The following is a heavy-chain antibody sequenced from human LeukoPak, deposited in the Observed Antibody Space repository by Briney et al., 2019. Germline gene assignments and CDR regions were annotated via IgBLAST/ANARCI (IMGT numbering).Heavy chain of an antibody. CDR1: GYSISTGYY. CDR2: FYHGGST. J-gene: IGHJ5*02. Sequence: SETLSLTCTVSGYSISTGYYWDWIRRPPGKGLEWIGTFYHGGSTYYNPSLKSRVTISVDTSKNQFSLKLSSVTAAGTAVYYCARVGYGGLNWFDPWGQGTLVTVSS. V-gene: IGHV4-38-2*02. D-gene: IGHD4-23*01. CDR3: ARVGYGGLNWFDP.